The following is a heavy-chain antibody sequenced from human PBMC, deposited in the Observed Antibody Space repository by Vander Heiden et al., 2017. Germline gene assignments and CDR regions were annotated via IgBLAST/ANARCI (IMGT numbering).Heavy chain of an antibody. CDR3: ARVNGVEVAHNYFDS. D-gene: IGHD6-19*01. Sequence: EVQLVETGGGLIQPGWSLRLSCAASGFTVNSNYMTWVRQAPGKGLEWVSVIYSGGNTDYADSVKGRFTISRDNSKNTLYLQMNSLRAEDTAVYYCARVNGVEVAHNYFDSWGQGTLVTVSS. V-gene: IGHV3-53*02. CDR1: GFTVNSNY. CDR2: IYSGGNT. J-gene: IGHJ4*02.